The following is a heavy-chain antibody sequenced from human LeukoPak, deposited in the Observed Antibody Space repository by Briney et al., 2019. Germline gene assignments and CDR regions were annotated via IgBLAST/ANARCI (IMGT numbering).Heavy chain of an antibody. J-gene: IGHJ4*02. CDR2: INPNSGGT. Sequence: ASVKVSCKASGYTFTGYYMHWVRQAPGQGLEWMGWINPNSGGTNYAQKFQGRVTMTRDTSISTAYMELSRLRSDDTAVYYCARAPSSYHDSSGYYYPRYLDYWGQGTLVTVSS. D-gene: IGHD3-22*01. CDR1: GYTFTGYY. V-gene: IGHV1-2*02. CDR3: ARAPSSYHDSSGYYYPRYLDY.